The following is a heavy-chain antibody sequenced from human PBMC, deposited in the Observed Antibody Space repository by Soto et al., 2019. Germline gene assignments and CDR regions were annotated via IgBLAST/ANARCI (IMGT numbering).Heavy chain of an antibody. J-gene: IGHJ4*02. D-gene: IGHD6-19*01. CDR2: FDPEDGET. Sequence: ASVKVSCKVSGYTLTELSMHWVRQAPGKGLEGMGGFDPEDGETIYAQKFQGRVTITRDTSASTAYMELGSLRSEDTAVYSCAKDQGVCSGCPPGGYWGQGTLVTVSS. CDR3: AKDQGVCSGCPPGGY. CDR1: GYTLTELS. V-gene: IGHV1-24*01.